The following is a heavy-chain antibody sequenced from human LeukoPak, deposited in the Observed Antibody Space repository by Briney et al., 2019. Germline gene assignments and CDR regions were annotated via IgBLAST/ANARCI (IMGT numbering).Heavy chain of an antibody. CDR2: ISSSSSYI. CDR3: ARSTTDYYDSSGYQDGFDY. D-gene: IGHD3-22*01. V-gene: IGHV3-21*01. CDR1: GFTFSSYS. J-gene: IGHJ4*02. Sequence: PGGSLRLSCAASGFTFSSYSMNWVRQAPGKGLEWVSSISSSSSYIYYADSVKGRFTISRDSAKNSLYLQMNSLRAEDTAVYYCARSTTDYYDSSGYQDGFDYWGQGTLVTVSS.